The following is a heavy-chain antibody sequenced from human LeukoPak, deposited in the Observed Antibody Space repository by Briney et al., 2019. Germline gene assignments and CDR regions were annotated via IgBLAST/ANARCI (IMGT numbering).Heavy chain of an antibody. CDR3: ARVGYSYDVDY. D-gene: IGHD5-18*01. Sequence: SETLSLTCTVSGGSISSGGYYWSWIRQHPGTGLEWIGYIYYSGSTYYNPSLKSRVTISVDTSKNQFSLKLSSVTAADTAVYYCARVGYSYDVDYWGQGTLVTVSS. CDR1: GGSISSGGYY. J-gene: IGHJ4*02. CDR2: IYYSGST. V-gene: IGHV4-31*03.